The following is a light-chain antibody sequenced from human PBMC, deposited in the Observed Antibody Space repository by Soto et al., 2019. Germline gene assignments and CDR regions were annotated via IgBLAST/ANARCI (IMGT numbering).Light chain of an antibody. CDR1: SSDVGAYIF. Sequence: QSVLTQPPSASGSPRQSVTISCTGTSSDVGAYIFVSWYQQHPGKAPKLMVYDVNRRPPGVPDRFFGSKSGNTASLTVSGLQAEDEADYYCVSFAGGTYVFGTGTKVTVL. J-gene: IGLJ1*01. CDR2: DVN. V-gene: IGLV2-8*01. CDR3: VSFAGGTYV.